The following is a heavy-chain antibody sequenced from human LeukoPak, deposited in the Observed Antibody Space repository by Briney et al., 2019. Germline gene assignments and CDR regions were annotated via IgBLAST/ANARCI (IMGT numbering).Heavy chain of an antibody. CDR1: GYTFTSYD. J-gene: IGHJ6*03. D-gene: IGHD7-27*01. CDR3: ARWRYTGENYYYYYMDV. V-gene: IGHV1-8*03. CDR2: MNPNSGYT. Sequence: ASVKVSCKASGYTFTSYDINWVRQATGQGLEWMGWMNPNSGYTGYAQKFQGRVTITRNTSISTAYMELSSLRSEDTAVYYCARWRYTGENYYYYYMDVWGKGTTVTVSS.